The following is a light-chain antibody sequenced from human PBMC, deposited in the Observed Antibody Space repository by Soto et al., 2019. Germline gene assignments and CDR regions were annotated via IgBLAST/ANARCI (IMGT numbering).Light chain of an antibody. CDR1: QSVSSSY. CDR2: GAS. J-gene: IGKJ1*01. CDR3: QQYGWSPPGT. V-gene: IGKV3-20*01. Sequence: EIVLTQSPGTLSLSPGERATLSCRASQSVSSSYLAWYQQKPGQAPRLLIHGASSRATGIPDRFSGSGSGTDFTLTISRLEPEDFAVYYCQQYGWSPPGTFGQGTRVEIK.